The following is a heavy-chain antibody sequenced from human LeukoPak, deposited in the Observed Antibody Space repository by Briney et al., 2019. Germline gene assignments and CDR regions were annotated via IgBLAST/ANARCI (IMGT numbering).Heavy chain of an antibody. Sequence: ASVKVSCKASGYTFTSYDINWVRQATGQGLEWMGWMNPNSGNTGYAQKFQGRVTMTRNTSISTAYMGLSSLRSEDTAVCYCARFVGQLALYYYYYMDVWGKGTTVTVSS. CDR3: ARFVGQLALYYYYYMDV. CDR2: MNPNSGNT. CDR1: GYTFTSYD. V-gene: IGHV1-8*01. J-gene: IGHJ6*03. D-gene: IGHD6-6*01.